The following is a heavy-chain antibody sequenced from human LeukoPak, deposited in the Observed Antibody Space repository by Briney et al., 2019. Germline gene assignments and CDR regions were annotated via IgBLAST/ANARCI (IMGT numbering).Heavy chain of an antibody. Sequence: ASVKVSCKASGYTFTSYGISWARQAPGQGLEWMGWISAYNGNTNYAQKLQGRVTMTTDTSTSTAYMELRSLRSDDTAVYYCARDPSDSSGYYYVGVDYWGQGTLVTVSS. CDR2: ISAYNGNT. D-gene: IGHD3-22*01. CDR3: ARDPSDSSGYYYVGVDY. V-gene: IGHV1-18*01. CDR1: GYTFTSYG. J-gene: IGHJ4*02.